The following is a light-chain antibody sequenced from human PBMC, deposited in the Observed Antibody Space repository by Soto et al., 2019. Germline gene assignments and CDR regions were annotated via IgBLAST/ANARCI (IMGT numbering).Light chain of an antibody. V-gene: IGKV3-20*01. Sequence: EIVLTQSPDTLSLSPGERATLSCMASQSVSSALLAWYHQNPGQAPRLLIYRASTKATGIPDRFTGSGSGRDFTGTIGRLDPADFAVYDCPHYYSAPLTFGGGTKVEIK. CDR1: QSVSSAL. CDR2: RAS. CDR3: PHYYSAPLT. J-gene: IGKJ4*01.